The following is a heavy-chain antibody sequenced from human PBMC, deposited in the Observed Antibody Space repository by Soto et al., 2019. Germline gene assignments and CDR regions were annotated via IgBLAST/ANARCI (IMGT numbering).Heavy chain of an antibody. CDR2: IIPKSGGT. J-gene: IGHJ4*02. Sequence: GASVKVSCKASGYTFTGYYMHWVRQAPGQGFEWMGRIIPKSGGTNYAQKLQGRVTMTWDTSLNTAYMELSSLMFEDTAVYYCARPPGYVSDWYYFDLWGQGTLVTVSS. CDR3: ARPPGYVSDWYYFDL. V-gene: IGHV1-2*02. D-gene: IGHD3-9*01. CDR1: GYTFTGYY.